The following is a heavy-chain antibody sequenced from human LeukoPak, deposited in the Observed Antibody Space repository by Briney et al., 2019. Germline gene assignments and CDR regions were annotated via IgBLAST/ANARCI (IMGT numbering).Heavy chain of an antibody. CDR2: ISAYNGNT. V-gene: IGHV1-18*01. CDR3: ARVDYADLYYYYYMDV. CDR1: GYTFTSYG. J-gene: IGHJ6*03. Sequence: ASVKVSCKASGYTFTSYGISWVRQAPGQGLEWMGWISAYNGNTNYAQKLQGRVTMTTDTSTSTAYMELRSLRSDDTAVYYCARVDYADLYYYYYMDVWGKGTTVTVSS. D-gene: IGHD4-17*01.